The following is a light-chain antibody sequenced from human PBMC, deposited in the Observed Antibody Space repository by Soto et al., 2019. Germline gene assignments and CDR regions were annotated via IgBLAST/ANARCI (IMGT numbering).Light chain of an antibody. J-gene: IGKJ2*01. CDR2: DAS. CDR1: QSVSSY. V-gene: IGKV3-11*01. CDR3: QQRSKWPPYT. Sequence: EIVLTQSPATLSLSPGERSTLSCRASQSVSSYLAWYQQKPGQAPRLLIYDASNRATGIPARFSGSGSGTEFTLPISSLEPEDFAVYYCQQRSKWPPYTFGQGTKLEI.